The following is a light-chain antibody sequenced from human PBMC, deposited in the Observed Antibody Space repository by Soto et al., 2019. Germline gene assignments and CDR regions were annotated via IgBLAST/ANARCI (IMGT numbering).Light chain of an antibody. CDR2: AAS. V-gene: IGKV1-39*01. CDR1: QSISSY. Sequence: DIQMTQSPSSLSASVGDRVTITCRASQSISSYLNWYRQKPGKAPELLIYAASSLQSGVPSRFSGSGSGTDFTLTISSLQPEDFATYYCLQSYSIPPTFGPGTKVDIK. J-gene: IGKJ3*01. CDR3: LQSYSIPPT.